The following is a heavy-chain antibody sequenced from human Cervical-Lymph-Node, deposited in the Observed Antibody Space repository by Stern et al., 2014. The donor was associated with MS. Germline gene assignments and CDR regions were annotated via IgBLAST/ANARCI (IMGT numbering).Heavy chain of an antibody. J-gene: IGHJ3*02. D-gene: IGHD4-17*01. CDR2: MYPADSDT. Sequence: EVQLVQSGAEVKKPGESLKISCQGSGYRFINYWIGWVRQLPGKGPEFMGVMYPADSDTRYSPSFQGQVTMSADKYTNTAYLEWSSLKTSDTAMYFCARPITVTTRAFDIWGQGTMVTVSS. CDR3: ARPITVTTRAFDI. V-gene: IGHV5-51*03. CDR1: GYRFINYW.